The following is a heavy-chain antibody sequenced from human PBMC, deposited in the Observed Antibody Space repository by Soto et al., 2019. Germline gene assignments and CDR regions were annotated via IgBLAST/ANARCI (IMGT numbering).Heavy chain of an antibody. D-gene: IGHD1-26*01. J-gene: IGHJ5*02. CDR2: ISAYNGNT. Sequence: ASVKVSCKASGYSFTFTSYGISWVRQAPGQGLEWMGWISAYNGNTNYAQKLQGRVTMTTDTSTSTAYMELRSLRSDDTAVYYCARVGIVGATNWFDPWGQGTLVTVSS. CDR3: ARVGIVGATNWFDP. V-gene: IGHV1-18*01. CDR1: GYSFTFTSYG.